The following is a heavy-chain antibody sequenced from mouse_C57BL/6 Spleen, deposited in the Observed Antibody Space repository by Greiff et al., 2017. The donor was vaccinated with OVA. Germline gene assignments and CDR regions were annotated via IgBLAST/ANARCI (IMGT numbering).Heavy chain of an antibody. CDR2: INPNNGGT. CDR3: ARHQDGSSYMDY. V-gene: IGHV1-26*01. CDR1: GYTFTDYY. D-gene: IGHD1-1*01. J-gene: IGHJ2*01. Sequence: VQLQQSGPELVKPGASVKISCKASGYTFTDYYMHWVKQSHGKSLAWIGDINPNNGGTSYNQKFKGKATLTVDKSSSTAYMELRSLTSEDSAVYYCARHQDGSSYMDYWGQGTTLTVSS.